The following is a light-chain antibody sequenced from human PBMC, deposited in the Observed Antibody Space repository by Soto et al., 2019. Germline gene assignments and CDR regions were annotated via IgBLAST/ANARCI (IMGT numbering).Light chain of an antibody. V-gene: IGLV3-21*01. Sequence: SYELTQPPSVSVAPGKTASVACGGSNIGSKSVHWYQKKSGQAPVLVMYYDSDRPSGIPERFSGSNSGNTATLTISRVEAGDEADDYCQVWDISSGHVVFGGGTQLTVL. CDR2: YDS. CDR3: QVWDISSGHVV. J-gene: IGLJ3*02. CDR1: NIGSKS.